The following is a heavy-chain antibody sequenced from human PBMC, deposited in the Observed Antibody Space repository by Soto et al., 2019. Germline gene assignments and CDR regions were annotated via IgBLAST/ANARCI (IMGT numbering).Heavy chain of an antibody. D-gene: IGHD3-10*01. CDR3: TRDSSYYGAGRGVLDY. V-gene: IGHV3-66*01. Sequence: GGSLRLSCAIFGFTVSNNYVSWVRPAPGKGPEWVAVIYSGGNTDHAESVRGRFTVSRDTSKNTVYLQMNSLRVEDTAMYHCTRDSSYYGAGRGVLDYWGQGTPVTVSS. CDR2: IYSGGNT. J-gene: IGHJ4*02. CDR1: GFTVSNNY.